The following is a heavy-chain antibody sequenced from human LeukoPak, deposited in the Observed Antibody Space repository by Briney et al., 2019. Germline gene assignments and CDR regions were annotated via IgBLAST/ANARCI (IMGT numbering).Heavy chain of an antibody. V-gene: IGHV3-21*01. Sequence: GGSLRLSCAASGFTFSSYAMHWVRQAPGKGLEWVSSISSSSSYIYYADSVKGRFTISRDNAKNSLYLQMNSLRAEDTAVYYCARGFSSDSSGYFTVDYWGQGTLVTVSS. CDR2: ISSSSSYI. J-gene: IGHJ4*02. D-gene: IGHD3-22*01. CDR1: GFTFSSYA. CDR3: ARGFSSDSSGYFTVDY.